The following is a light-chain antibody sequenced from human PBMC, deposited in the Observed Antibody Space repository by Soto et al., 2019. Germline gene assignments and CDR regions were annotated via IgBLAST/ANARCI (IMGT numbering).Light chain of an antibody. CDR3: SSYAGTNNVL. CDR1: SSDVGAYNY. V-gene: IGLV2-8*01. J-gene: IGLJ2*01. Sequence: QAVVTQPPSASGSPGQSVTISCTGTSSDVGAYNYVSWYQQYPGKAPKLMIYEVTKRPSGVPDRFSGSKSGNTASLTVSGLQAEDEAGYYCSSYAGTNNVLFGGGTKLTVL. CDR2: EVT.